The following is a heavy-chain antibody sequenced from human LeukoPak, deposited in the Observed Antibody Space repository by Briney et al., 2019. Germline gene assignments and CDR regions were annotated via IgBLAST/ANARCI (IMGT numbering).Heavy chain of an antibody. CDR3: ARAQTHGLPGWFDS. CDR1: GDSIKSDDHY. Sequence: PSETLSLTCDVSGDSIKSDDHYWSWIRQPPGKNLEWIGYVNYLRTAYYNPSLRSRLNISLDTSKSHFSLKLTSVSVADTAIYSCARAQTHGLPGWFDSWGQGILVTVSS. CDR2: VNYLRTA. J-gene: IGHJ5*01. D-gene: IGHD2-8*02. V-gene: IGHV4-30-4*01.